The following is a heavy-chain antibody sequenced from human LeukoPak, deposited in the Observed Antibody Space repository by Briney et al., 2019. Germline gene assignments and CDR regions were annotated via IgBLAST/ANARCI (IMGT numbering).Heavy chain of an antibody. CDR3: ARVSFDRQLVHY. J-gene: IGHJ4*02. Sequence: PGGSLRLSCAASGFTFSSYWMSWVRQAPGKGLEWVANIKQDGSEEYYVDSVKGRFTISRDNAKNSLYPQMNSLRAEDTAVYYCARVSFDRQLVHYWGQGTLVTVSS. CDR1: GFTFSSYW. D-gene: IGHD6-13*01. CDR2: IKQDGSEE. V-gene: IGHV3-7*01.